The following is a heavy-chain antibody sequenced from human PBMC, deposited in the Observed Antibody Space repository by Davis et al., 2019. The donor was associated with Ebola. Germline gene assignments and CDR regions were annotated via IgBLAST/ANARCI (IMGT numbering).Heavy chain of an antibody. Sequence: ASVKVSCKASGYTFTSYDINWVRQATGQGLEWMGWMNPNSGNTGYAQKFQGRVTMTRNTSISTAYMELSSLRSEDTAVYYCARGRYYYGSGSYQTYYFDYWGQGTLVTVSS. CDR2: MNPNSGNT. CDR3: ARGRYYYGSGSYQTYYFDY. CDR1: GYTFTSYD. V-gene: IGHV1-8*01. J-gene: IGHJ4*02. D-gene: IGHD3-10*01.